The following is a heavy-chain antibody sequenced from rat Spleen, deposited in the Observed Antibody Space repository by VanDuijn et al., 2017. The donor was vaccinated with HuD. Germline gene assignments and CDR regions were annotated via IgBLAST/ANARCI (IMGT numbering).Heavy chain of an antibody. J-gene: IGHJ2*01. V-gene: IGHV5-22*01. CDR1: GFTFTNYD. Sequence: EVQLVESGGGLVQPGRSMKLSCAASGFTFTNYDMAWVRQAPTKGLEWVASVSYAGSSTYYRDSVKGRFTISRDNAENTAYLQMNSLWSEDTATYYCAVAGYGYWGQGVVVTVSS. D-gene: IGHD4-3*01. CDR3: AVAGYGY. CDR2: VSYAGSST.